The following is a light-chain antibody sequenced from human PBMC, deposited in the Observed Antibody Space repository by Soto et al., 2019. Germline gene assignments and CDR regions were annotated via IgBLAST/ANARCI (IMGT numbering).Light chain of an antibody. CDR3: QQRSNWPLT. CDR1: QSVNNY. J-gene: IGKJ4*01. Sequence: EIVLTQSPATLSLSPGERATLSCRASQSVNNYLAWYQQKPDQAPRLLIYDASNRAAGIPARFSGSGSGTDFTLTISSLEPEDFAVFYCQQRSNWPLTFGGGTKVEIK. V-gene: IGKV3-11*01. CDR2: DAS.